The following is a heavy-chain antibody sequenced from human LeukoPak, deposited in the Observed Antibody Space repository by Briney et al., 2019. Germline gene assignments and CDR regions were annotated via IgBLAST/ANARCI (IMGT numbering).Heavy chain of an antibody. CDR1: GGSFSGYY. CDR2: INHSGST. V-gene: IGHV4-34*01. Sequence: PSETLSLTCAVYGGSFSGYYWSWIRQPPGKGLEWIGEINHSGSTNYNPSLKSRVTISVDTSKNQFSLKLSCVSAADTAVYYCARGHEVRGVIGYYYYYYMDVWGKGTTVTVSS. J-gene: IGHJ6*03. D-gene: IGHD3-10*01. CDR3: ARGHEVRGVIGYYYYYYMDV.